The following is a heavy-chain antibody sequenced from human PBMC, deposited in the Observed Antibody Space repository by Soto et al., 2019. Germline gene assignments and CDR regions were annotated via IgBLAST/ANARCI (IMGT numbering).Heavy chain of an antibody. V-gene: IGHV3-23*01. J-gene: IGHJ5*02. D-gene: IGHD3-10*01. CDR3: AKDLGVSGSYYWTYKGFDP. CDR2: ISGSGGST. Sequence: GGSLRLSCAASGFTFSSYAMSWVRQAPGKGLEWVSAISGSGGSTYYADSVKGRFTISRDNSKNTLYLQMNSLRAEDTAVYYCAKDLGVSGSYYWTYKGFDPWGQGTLVTVSS. CDR1: GFTFSSYA.